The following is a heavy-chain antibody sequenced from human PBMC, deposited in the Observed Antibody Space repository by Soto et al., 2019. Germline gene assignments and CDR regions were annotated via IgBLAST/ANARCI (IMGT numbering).Heavy chain of an antibody. Sequence: QVQLQESGPGLVKPSETLSLTCTVSGGSISSYYWSWIRQPPGKGLEWIGYIYYTGSTDHNPSLKSRVTISLDTSKSQVSLQLTSVTAADTAVYYCAAAPRYWGQGVLVTVSS. V-gene: IGHV4-59*01. CDR1: GGSISSYY. D-gene: IGHD2-15*01. CDR2: IYYTGST. J-gene: IGHJ4*02. CDR3: AAAPRY.